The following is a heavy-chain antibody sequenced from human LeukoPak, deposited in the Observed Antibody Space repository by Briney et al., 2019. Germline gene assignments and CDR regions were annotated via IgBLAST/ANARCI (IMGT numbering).Heavy chain of an antibody. CDR2: IYYSGNT. J-gene: IGHJ4*02. CDR1: GGSFSGYY. V-gene: IGHV4-34*01. CDR3: VRSGRITRLDY. D-gene: IGHD3-10*01. Sequence: SETLSLTCADYGGSFSGYYWSWIRQPPGKGLEWIGTIYYSGNTYYNPPLKSRVTISVDTSKNQFSLKLSSVTAADTAVYFCVRSGRITRLDYWGQGTLVTVSS.